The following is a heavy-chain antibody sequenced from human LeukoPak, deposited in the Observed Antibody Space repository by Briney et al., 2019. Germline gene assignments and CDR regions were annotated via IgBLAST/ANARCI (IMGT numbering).Heavy chain of an antibody. D-gene: IGHD2-2*01. J-gene: IGHJ6*02. CDR3: ARDDIVVVPAAILYYGMDV. CDR1: GGSISSYY. CDR2: IYTSGST. V-gene: IGHV4-4*07. Sequence: SETLSLTCTVSGGSISSYYWSWIRQPAGKGLEWIGRIYTSGSTNYNPSLKSQVTMSVDTSKNQFSLKLSSVTAADTAVYYCARDDIVVVPAAILYYGMDVWGQGTTVTVSS.